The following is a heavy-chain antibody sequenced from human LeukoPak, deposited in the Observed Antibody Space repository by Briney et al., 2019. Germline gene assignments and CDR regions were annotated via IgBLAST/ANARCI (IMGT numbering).Heavy chain of an antibody. Sequence: ASVKVSCKASGYTFSSYGISWVRQAPGQGLEWMGYISAYNGNTNYIQKLQGRITMTTDTSTSTAYMELRSLRSDDTAVYYCARDCRQQLVLGARPATANCFRVWGQGTLVTVSS. J-gene: IGHJ4*02. V-gene: IGHV1-18*01. D-gene: IGHD6-13*01. CDR2: ISAYNGNT. CDR3: ARDCRQQLVLGARPATANCFRV. CDR1: GYTFSSYG.